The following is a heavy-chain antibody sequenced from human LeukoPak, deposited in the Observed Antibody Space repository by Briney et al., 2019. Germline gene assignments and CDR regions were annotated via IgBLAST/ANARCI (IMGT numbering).Heavy chain of an antibody. CDR1: GGSISSYY. CDR3: ARDLAGFDP. V-gene: IGHV4-59*12. D-gene: IGHD3-3*02. Sequence: SETLSLTCTVSGGSISSYYWSWLRQPPGKGLEWIGYIYYSGSTNYNPSLKSRVTISVDTSKNQFSLKLSSVTAADTAVYYCARDLAGFDPWGQGTLVTVSS. J-gene: IGHJ5*02. CDR2: IYYSGST.